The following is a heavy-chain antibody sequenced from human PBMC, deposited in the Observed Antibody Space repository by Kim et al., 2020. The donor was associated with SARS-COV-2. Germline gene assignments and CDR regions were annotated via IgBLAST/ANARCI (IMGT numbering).Heavy chain of an antibody. CDR1: GGTFSSYA. Sequence: SVKVSCKASGGTFSSYAISWVRQAPGQGLEWMGGIIPIFGTANYAQKFQGRVTITADKSTSTAYMELSTLRSEDTAVYYCARDQGMGATPFDYWGQGTLVTVSS. D-gene: IGHD1-26*01. J-gene: IGHJ4*02. CDR2: IIPIFGTA. V-gene: IGHV1-69*06. CDR3: ARDQGMGATPFDY.